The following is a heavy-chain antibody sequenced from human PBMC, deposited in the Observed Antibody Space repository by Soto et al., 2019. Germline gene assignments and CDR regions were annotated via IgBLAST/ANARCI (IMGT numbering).Heavy chain of an antibody. Sequence: SDTLSLTCTVSGGSISSGDYYWSWTRQPPGKGLEWIGYIYYSGSTYYNPSLKSRVTISVDTSNNQFSLKLSSVTAADTAVYYCARTTVVTPPFYYYYGMDVWGQGTRSPSP. CDR2: IYYSGST. CDR3: ARTTVVTPPFYYYYGMDV. V-gene: IGHV4-30-4*02. CDR1: GGSISSGDYY. D-gene: IGHD4-17*01. J-gene: IGHJ6*02.